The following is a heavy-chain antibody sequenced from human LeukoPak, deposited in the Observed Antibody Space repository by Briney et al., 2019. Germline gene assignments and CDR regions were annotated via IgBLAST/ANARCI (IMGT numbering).Heavy chain of an antibody. J-gene: IGHJ3*02. CDR3: ARRAADAFDI. V-gene: IGHV3-21*01. Sequence: GGSLRLSCEVSGFTFSSYWMNWVRQAPGKGLEWVSSISSSSSYIYYADSVKGRFTISRDNAKNSLYLQMNSLRAEDTAVYYCARRAADAFDIWGQGTMVTVSS. CDR1: GFTFSSYW. CDR2: ISSSSSYI. D-gene: IGHD6-25*01.